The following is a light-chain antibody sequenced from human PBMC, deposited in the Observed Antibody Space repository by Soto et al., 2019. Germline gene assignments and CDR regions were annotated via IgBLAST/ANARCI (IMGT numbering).Light chain of an antibody. Sequence: EIVLTQSPGTLSLSPGERATLSCRASQSVSYLAWYQQRPGQAPRLLIYGASSRATGIPDRFSGSGSGTDFTLTISRLEPEDFAVYYCQRYDNSPSPPSPWTFGQGTKVEIK. CDR2: GAS. V-gene: IGKV3-20*01. CDR3: QRYDNSPSPPSPWT. CDR1: QSVSY. J-gene: IGKJ1*01.